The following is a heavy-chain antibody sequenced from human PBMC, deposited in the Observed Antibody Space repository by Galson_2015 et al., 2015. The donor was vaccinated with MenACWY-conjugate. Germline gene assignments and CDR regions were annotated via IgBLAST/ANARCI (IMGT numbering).Heavy chain of an antibody. Sequence: SLRLSCAASGFTFNSHGMHWVRQAPGKGLEWMAVIWYDGSNKYYADSVKGRFTIFRDNSKNTVYLQMDSLRAEDTAMYYCAKRGAITASIWKDAFDIRGQGTMVTVSS. CDR3: AKRGAITASIWKDAFDI. CDR2: IWYDGSNK. CDR1: GFTFNSHG. D-gene: IGHD1-26*01. V-gene: IGHV3-33*06. J-gene: IGHJ3*02.